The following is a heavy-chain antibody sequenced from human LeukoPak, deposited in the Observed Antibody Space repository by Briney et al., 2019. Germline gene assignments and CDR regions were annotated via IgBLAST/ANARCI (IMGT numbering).Heavy chain of an antibody. Sequence: SETLSLTCTVSGGSISSYYWSWIRQPPGKGLEWMGYIYYSGSTNYNPSLKSRVTISVDTSKNQFSLKLSSVTAADTAVYYCARGHFDFWSGYPTLGYWGQGTLVTVSS. J-gene: IGHJ4*02. CDR2: IYYSGST. CDR1: GGSISSYY. V-gene: IGHV4-59*01. CDR3: ARGHFDFWSGYPTLGY. D-gene: IGHD3-3*01.